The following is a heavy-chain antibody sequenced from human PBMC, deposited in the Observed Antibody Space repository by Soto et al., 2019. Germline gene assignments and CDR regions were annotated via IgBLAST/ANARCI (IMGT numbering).Heavy chain of an antibody. CDR2: ISSSSTTK. Sequence: GGSLRLSCAASGFTFNSYSMNWVRQAPGKGLEWVSYISSSSTTKYYTDSVKGRFTISKDTSKNQVVLTMTNMDPVDTATYYCARIPHSSRAGWFDPWGQGTLVTVSS. D-gene: IGHD6-13*01. CDR3: ARIPHSSRAGWFDP. J-gene: IGHJ5*02. CDR1: GFTFNSYS. V-gene: IGHV3-48*04.